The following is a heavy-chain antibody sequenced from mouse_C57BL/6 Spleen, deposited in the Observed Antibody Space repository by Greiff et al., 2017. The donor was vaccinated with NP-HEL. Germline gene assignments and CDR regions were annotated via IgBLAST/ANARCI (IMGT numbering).Heavy chain of an antibody. Sequence: EVKLMESGGDLVKPGGSLKLSCAASGFTFSSYGMSWVRQTPDKRLEWVATISSGGSYTYYPDSVKGRFTISRDNAKNTLYLQMSSLKSEDTAMYYCARHDGYYLAYWGQGTLVTVSA. CDR3: ARHDGYYLAY. D-gene: IGHD2-3*01. CDR2: ISSGGSYT. CDR1: GFTFSSYG. V-gene: IGHV5-6*01. J-gene: IGHJ3*01.